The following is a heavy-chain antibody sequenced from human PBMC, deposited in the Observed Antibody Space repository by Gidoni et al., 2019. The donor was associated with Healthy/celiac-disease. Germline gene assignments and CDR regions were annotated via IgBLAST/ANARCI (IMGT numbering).Heavy chain of an antibody. CDR2: IYSGGST. Sequence: EVQLVESGGGLVQPGGSLRLSCAASGFTVSSNYMSWVRQAPGKGLEWVSVIYSGGSTYYADSLKGRFTISRDNSKNTLYLQMNSLRAEYTAVYYCARGENYYDSSGPRPGYFDLWVRGTLVTVSS. CDR1: GFTVSSNY. J-gene: IGHJ2*01. CDR3: ARGENYYDSSGPRPGYFDL. V-gene: IGHV3-66*02. D-gene: IGHD3-22*01.